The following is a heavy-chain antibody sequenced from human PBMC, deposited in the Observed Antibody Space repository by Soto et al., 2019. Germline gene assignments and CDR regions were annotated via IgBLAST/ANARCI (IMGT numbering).Heavy chain of an antibody. CDR3: ARGLRGGDFWSGYGRPSYYYYMDV. J-gene: IGHJ6*03. CDR1: GGSFSGYY. CDR2: INHSGST. Sequence: SETLSLTCAVYGGSFSGYYWSWIRQPPRKGLEWIGEINHSGSTNYNPSLKSRVTISVDTSKNQFSLKRSSVTAADTAVYYCARGLRGGDFWSGYGRPSYYYYMDVWGKGTTVTVSS. V-gene: IGHV4-34*01. D-gene: IGHD3-3*01.